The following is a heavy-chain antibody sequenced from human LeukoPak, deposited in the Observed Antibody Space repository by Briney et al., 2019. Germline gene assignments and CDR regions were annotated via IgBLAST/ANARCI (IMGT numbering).Heavy chain of an antibody. J-gene: IGHJ4*02. CDR2: IIPIFGTA. CDR1: GGTFSSCA. D-gene: IGHD2-2*01. CDR3: ARVPGRYCSSTSCYA. Sequence: SVKVSCKASGGTFSSCAISWVRQAPGQGLEWMGGIIPIFGTANYAQKFQGRVTITTDESTSTAYMELSSLRSEDTAVYYCARVPGRYCSSTSCYAWGQGTLVTVSS. V-gene: IGHV1-69*05.